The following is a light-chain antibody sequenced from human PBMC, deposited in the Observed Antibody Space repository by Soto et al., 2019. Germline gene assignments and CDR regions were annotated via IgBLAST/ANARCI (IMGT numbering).Light chain of an antibody. V-gene: IGKV1-5*01. CDR3: QQYNSYSRT. Sequence: IQMTQSPSTLSASVGDRVTITCRASQSISSWLAWYQQKPGKAPKLLIYDASSLESGVPSRFSGSGSGTEFTLTITSLQHDDFATYYSQQYNSYSRTFGQGTKVDIK. J-gene: IGKJ1*01. CDR1: QSISSW. CDR2: DAS.